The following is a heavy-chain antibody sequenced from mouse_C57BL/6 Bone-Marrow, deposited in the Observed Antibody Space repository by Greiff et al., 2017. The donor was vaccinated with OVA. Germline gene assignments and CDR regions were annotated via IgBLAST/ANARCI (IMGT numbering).Heavy chain of an antibody. Sequence: QVQLKESGAELVKPGASVKLSCKASGYTFTSYWMHWVKQRPGQGLEWIGMIHPNSGSTNYNEKFKSKATLTVDKSSSTAYMQLSSLTSEDSAVYYCAREGPYDYGWYFDVWGTGTTVTVSS. J-gene: IGHJ1*03. CDR2: IHPNSGST. CDR1: GYTFTSYW. D-gene: IGHD2-4*01. V-gene: IGHV1-64*01. CDR3: AREGPYDYGWYFDV.